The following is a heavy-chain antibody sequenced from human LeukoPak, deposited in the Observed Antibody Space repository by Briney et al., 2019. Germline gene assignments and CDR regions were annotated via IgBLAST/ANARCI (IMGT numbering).Heavy chain of an antibody. D-gene: IGHD3-22*01. CDR2: IIPIFGTA. Sequence: SVTVSCKASGGIFSSYAISWVRQAPGQGLEWMGGIIPIFGTANYAQKFQGRVTINADESTSTAYMELSSLRSEDTGLYFWARESSDSSGSWFDPWGQGTLVTVSS. CDR1: GGIFSSYA. V-gene: IGHV1-69*13. CDR3: ARESSDSSGSWFDP. J-gene: IGHJ5*02.